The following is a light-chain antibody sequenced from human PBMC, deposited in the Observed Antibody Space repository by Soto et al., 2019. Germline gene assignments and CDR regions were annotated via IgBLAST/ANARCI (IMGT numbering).Light chain of an antibody. J-gene: IGLJ2*01. CDR3: QLWDSSSDHRV. Sequence: SYELTQPPSVSVAPGMTARITCGGNNIGSKSVHWYQQKPGQAPVLVIYYDSDRPSGIPERFSGSNSGNTATLTISRVEAGDEADYYCQLWDSSSDHRVFGGGTKLTVL. CDR2: YDS. CDR1: NIGSKS. V-gene: IGLV3-21*04.